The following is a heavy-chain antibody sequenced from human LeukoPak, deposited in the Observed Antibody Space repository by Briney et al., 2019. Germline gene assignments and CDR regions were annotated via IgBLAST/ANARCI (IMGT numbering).Heavy chain of an antibody. CDR3: ARQVTTTRGYLDS. CDR2: IYYTGSG. Sequence: SETLTLTCNVSGGSVSNSDYYWAWIRQPPGKGLEWIGSIYYTGSGYSNQSLQSRVTLSVDTSKNHFSLGLTSVTAADTAVYCCARQVTTTRGYLDSWGQGTLVTVSS. V-gene: IGHV4-39*01. D-gene: IGHD4-11*01. J-gene: IGHJ4*02. CDR1: GGSVSNSDYY.